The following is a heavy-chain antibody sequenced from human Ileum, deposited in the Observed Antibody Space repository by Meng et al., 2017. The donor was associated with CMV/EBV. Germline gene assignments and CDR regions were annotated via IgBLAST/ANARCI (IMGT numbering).Heavy chain of an antibody. CDR2: IYYTGGS. J-gene: IGHJ4*02. CDR3: ASSKNPRQLDT. D-gene: IGHD1-1*01. CDR1: GGSINSYY. Sequence: SETLSLTCTVSGGSINSYYWTWIRQPPGKGLEWIGWIYYTGGSSYNPSLQSRVTLSVDTSANEFSLNLRSVTAADTAVYYCASSKNPRQLDTWGRGTLVTVSS. V-gene: IGHV4-59*01.